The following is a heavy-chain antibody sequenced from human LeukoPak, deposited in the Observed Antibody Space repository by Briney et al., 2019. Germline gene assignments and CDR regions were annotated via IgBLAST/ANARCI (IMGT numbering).Heavy chain of an antibody. D-gene: IGHD4-17*01. V-gene: IGHV3-48*01. CDR1: GFTFSSYS. J-gene: IGHJ3*02. CDR3: AKDYYGDYTSDAFDI. Sequence: GGSLRLSCAASGFTFSSYSMNWVRQAPGKGLEWVSYISSSSSTIYYADSVKGRFTISRDNSKNTLYLQMNSLRAEDTAVYYCAKDYYGDYTSDAFDIWGQGTMVTVSS. CDR2: ISSSSSTI.